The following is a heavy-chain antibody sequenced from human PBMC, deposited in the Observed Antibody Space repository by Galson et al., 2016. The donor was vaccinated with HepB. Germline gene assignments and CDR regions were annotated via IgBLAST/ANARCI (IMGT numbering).Heavy chain of an antibody. Sequence: SLRLSCAASGFTLSDYYMTWIRQAPGKGLEWVSYMSSSGASIHYAASVKGRFTISRDIAKNSLYLQMNSLTAEDTAVYYCARDLHNWNLIAHWGQGTLVTVSS. CDR1: GFTLSDYY. J-gene: IGHJ4*02. V-gene: IGHV3-11*01. D-gene: IGHD1-20*01. CDR3: ARDLHNWNLIAH. CDR2: MSSSGASI.